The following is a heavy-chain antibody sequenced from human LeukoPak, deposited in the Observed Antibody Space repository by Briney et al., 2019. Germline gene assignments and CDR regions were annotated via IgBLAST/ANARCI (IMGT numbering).Heavy chain of an antibody. CDR3: ARGLLGYNYYYMDV. D-gene: IGHD3-16*02. V-gene: IGHV3-21*01. J-gene: IGHJ6*03. CDR1: GFTFSSYS. CDR2: ISSSSSYI. Sequence: GGSLRLSCAASGFTFSSYSMNWVRQAPGKGLEWVSSISSSSSYIYYADSVKGRFTISRHNAKNSLYLQMNSLRAEDTAVYYCARGLLGYNYYYMDVWGKGTTVTVSS.